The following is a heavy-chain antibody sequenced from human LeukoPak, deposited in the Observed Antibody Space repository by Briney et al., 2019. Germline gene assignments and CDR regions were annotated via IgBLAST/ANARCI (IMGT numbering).Heavy chain of an antibody. CDR1: GFTFSSYN. Sequence: PGGSLRLSCAASGFTFSSYNMNWVRQAPGKGLEWVSYINSSSRTIYYADSVKGRFTISRDNAKNSLYLQMNSLRDEDTAVYYCARDQVVVIPAAMFDYWGRGTLVTVSS. CDR3: ARDQVVVIPAAMFDY. J-gene: IGHJ4*02. CDR2: INSSSRTI. D-gene: IGHD2-2*01. V-gene: IGHV3-48*02.